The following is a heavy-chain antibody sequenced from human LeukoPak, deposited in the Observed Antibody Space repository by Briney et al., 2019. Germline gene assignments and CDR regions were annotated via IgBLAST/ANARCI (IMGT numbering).Heavy chain of an antibody. Sequence: PSETLSLTCTVSGGSISSSSYYWGWIRQPPGKGLEWIGSIYHSGSTYYNPSLKSRVTISVDRSKNQFSLKLSSVTAADTAVYYCARAKPTAGNFDYWGQGTLVTVSS. CDR3: ARAKPTAGNFDY. CDR1: GGSISSSSYY. J-gene: IGHJ4*02. V-gene: IGHV4-39*07. CDR2: IYHSGST. D-gene: IGHD6-13*01.